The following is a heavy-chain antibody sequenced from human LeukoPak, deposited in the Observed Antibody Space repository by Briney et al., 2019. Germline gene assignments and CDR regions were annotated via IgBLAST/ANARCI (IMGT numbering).Heavy chain of an antibody. Sequence: PSETLSLTCTVSNYSISSGYYWGWIRQPPGKGLEWIASVYHSGSTSYNPSLKSRLTISVRKSKNQFSLKLSSVTAADTAVYYCARDTALFRAYDIWGQGTLVTVSS. CDR2: VYHSGST. V-gene: IGHV4-38-2*02. CDR3: ARDTALFRAYDI. CDR1: NYSISSGYY. J-gene: IGHJ3*02.